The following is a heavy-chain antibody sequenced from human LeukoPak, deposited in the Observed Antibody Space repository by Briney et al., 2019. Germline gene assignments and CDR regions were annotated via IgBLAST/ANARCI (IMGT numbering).Heavy chain of an antibody. CDR2: SYFIGSP. J-gene: IGHJ4*02. CDR1: GSISSYY. Sequence: SETLSLTCTVDGSISSYYWSWIRQAPGKGLEWIGHSYFIGSPNYNPSLKTRVTISVDTPKNQFSLKLSSVTAADTAVYYCAGVRSTVGWRSFDYWGQGILVTVSS. CDR3: AGVRSTVGWRSFDY. V-gene: IGHV4-59*08. D-gene: IGHD4-23*01.